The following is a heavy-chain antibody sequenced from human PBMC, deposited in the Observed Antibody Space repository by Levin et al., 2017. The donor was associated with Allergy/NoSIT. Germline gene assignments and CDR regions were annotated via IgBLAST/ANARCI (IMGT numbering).Heavy chain of an antibody. Sequence: PGGSLRLSCAASGFTFSSYGMHWVRQAPGKGLEWVVVISYDGSNKYYADSVKGRFTISRDNSKNTLYLQMNSLRAEDTAVYYCARDSGWLQFRWYFDLWGRGTLVTVSS. CDR3: ARDSGWLQFRWYFDL. J-gene: IGHJ2*01. D-gene: IGHD5-24*01. V-gene: IGHV3-30*03. CDR2: ISYDGSNK. CDR1: GFTFSSYG.